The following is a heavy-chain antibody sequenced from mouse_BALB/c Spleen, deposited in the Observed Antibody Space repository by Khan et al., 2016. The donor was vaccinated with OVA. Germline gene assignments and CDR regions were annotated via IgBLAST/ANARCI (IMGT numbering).Heavy chain of an antibody. D-gene: IGHD2-14*01. V-gene: IGHV5-6-5*01. CDR2: ISSGGST. CDR3: AREAYRYDEYYFDY. CDR1: GFTFSSYV. J-gene: IGHJ2*01. Sequence: EVQGVESGGDLVKPGGSLKLSCAASGFTFSSYVMSWVRQTPEKRLEWVASISSGGSTYYPDSVKGRVTISRDNARNILYLQMSSLRSEDTAMYYCAREAYRYDEYYFDYWGQGTTLTVSS.